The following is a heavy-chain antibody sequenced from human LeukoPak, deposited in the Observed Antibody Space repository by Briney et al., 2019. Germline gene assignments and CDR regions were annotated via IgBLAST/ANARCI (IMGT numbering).Heavy chain of an antibody. D-gene: IGHD6-13*01. Sequence: PGGSLRLSCAASGFTFSSYAMSWVRQAPGKGLEWVSAISGSGGSTYYADSVKGRFTISRDNSKNTLYLQMNSLRAEDTAVYYCAKGAYSSSWYISEYSQHWGQGTLVTVSS. J-gene: IGHJ1*01. CDR2: ISGSGGST. CDR1: GFTFSSYA. V-gene: IGHV3-23*01. CDR3: AKGAYSSSWYISEYSQH.